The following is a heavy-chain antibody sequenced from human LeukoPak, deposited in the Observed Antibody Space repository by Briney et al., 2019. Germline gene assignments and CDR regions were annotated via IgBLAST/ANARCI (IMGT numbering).Heavy chain of an antibody. Sequence: SQTLSLTCTVSGGSISSGGYYWGWIRQPPGKGLEWIGYIYYSGSTNYNPSLKSRVTISVGTSKNQFSLKLSSVTAADTAVYYCARGQDGPPELFDPWGQGTLVTVSS. J-gene: IGHJ5*02. D-gene: IGHD1-14*01. CDR3: ARGQDGPPELFDP. CDR1: GGSISSGGYY. CDR2: IYYSGST. V-gene: IGHV4-61*08.